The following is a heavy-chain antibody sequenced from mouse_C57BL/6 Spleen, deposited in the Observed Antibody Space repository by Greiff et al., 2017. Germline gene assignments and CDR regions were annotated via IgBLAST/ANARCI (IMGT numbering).Heavy chain of an antibody. CDR1: GFTFSSYA. CDR3: ARAGNSDEEVWFAD. Sequence: DVQLVESGGGLVKPGGSLKLSCAASGFTFSSYAMSWVRQTPVKRLEWVATIRDCGSYTYYTENVKGQVTISRDNAKSNLYMQMSSLKSEDTAMYYCARAGNSDEEVWFADWGQGILVTVSA. J-gene: IGHJ3*01. CDR2: IRDCGSYT. V-gene: IGHV5-4*01. D-gene: IGHD2-1*01.